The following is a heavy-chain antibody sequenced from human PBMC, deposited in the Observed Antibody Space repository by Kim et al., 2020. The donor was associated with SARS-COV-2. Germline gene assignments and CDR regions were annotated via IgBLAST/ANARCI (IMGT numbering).Heavy chain of an antibody. Sequence: SETLSLTCTVSGGSISSYYWSWIRQPPGKGLEWIGYIYYSGSTNYNPSLKSRVTISVDTSKNQFSLKLSSVIAADTAVYYCARAPSITIFGVVAFLDVWGQGTTVTVSS. CDR1: GGSISSYY. CDR3: ARAPSITIFGVVAFLDV. CDR2: IYYSGST. D-gene: IGHD3-3*01. J-gene: IGHJ6*02. V-gene: IGHV4-59*01.